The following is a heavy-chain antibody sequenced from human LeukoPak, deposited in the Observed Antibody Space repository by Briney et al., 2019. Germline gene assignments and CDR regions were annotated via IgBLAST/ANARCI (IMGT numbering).Heavy chain of an antibody. J-gene: IGHJ4*02. D-gene: IGHD4-17*01. Sequence: SDTLSLTCAVSGGSISSINWWSWVRQPPGKGLEWIGEIYHSGSTNYNPSLKSRVTISVDKSKNQFSLKLSSVTAADTAVYYCARHDYGDYEGVFDYWGQGTLVTVSS. CDR3: ARHDYGDYEGVFDY. V-gene: IGHV4-4*02. CDR1: GGSISSINW. CDR2: IYHSGST.